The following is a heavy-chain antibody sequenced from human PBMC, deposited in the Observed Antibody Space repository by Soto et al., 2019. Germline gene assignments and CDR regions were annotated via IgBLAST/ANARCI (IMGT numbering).Heavy chain of an antibody. CDR3: ARERPRGFDSSGYYDDAFDI. J-gene: IGHJ3*02. V-gene: IGHV4-59*01. Sequence: SETLSLTCTVSDGSISTYYWSWIRQHPGKGLEWIGYVYYSGSTNYNPSLKSRVTISVDTSKNQFSLKLSSATAADTAVYYCARERPRGFDSSGYYDDAFDIWGQGTMVTVSS. D-gene: IGHD3-22*01. CDR1: DGSISTYY. CDR2: VYYSGST.